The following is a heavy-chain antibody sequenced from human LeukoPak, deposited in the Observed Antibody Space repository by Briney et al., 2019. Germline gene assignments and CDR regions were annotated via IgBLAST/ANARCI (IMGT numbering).Heavy chain of an antibody. CDR2: INWNGGST. Sequence: GGSLRLSCAASGFTFDDYGMSWVRQAPGKGLEWVSGINWNGGSTGYVDSVKGRFTISRDNAKNSLYLQMNSLRAEDTALYYCARDRVSSGWSYYFDYWGQGTLVTVSS. CDR1: GFTFDDYG. J-gene: IGHJ4*02. D-gene: IGHD6-19*01. CDR3: ARDRVSSGWSYYFDY. V-gene: IGHV3-20*04.